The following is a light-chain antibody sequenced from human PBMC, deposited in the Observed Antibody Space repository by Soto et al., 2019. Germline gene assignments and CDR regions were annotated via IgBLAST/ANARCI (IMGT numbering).Light chain of an antibody. V-gene: IGKV1-39*01. CDR2: GAN. CDR1: QSISRY. CDR3: QQNYGTPGT. Sequence: DIQFTQSPSSLSASVGDRITITCRSSQSISRYLNWYQQRPGTAPKVLIFGANSLQSGVPSRFSGSGSGTEFTLTISSXQPEDSATYYCQQNYGTPGTFGQGTKVDSK. J-gene: IGKJ1*01.